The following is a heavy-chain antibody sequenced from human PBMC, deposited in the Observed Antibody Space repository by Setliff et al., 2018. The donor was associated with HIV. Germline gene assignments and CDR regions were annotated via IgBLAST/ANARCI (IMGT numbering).Heavy chain of an antibody. CDR3: ARGAITMVRSPYYMDV. J-gene: IGHJ6*03. V-gene: IGHV4-39*07. CDR2: IYHSGST. CDR1: GGSISSGSYY. Sequence: PSETLSLTCTVSGGSISSGSYYWSWIRQPAGKGLEWIGSIYHSGSTYYNPSLKSRVTISVDTSKNQFSLKLSSVTAADTAVYYCARGAITMVRSPYYMDVWGKGTTVTVSS. D-gene: IGHD3-10*01.